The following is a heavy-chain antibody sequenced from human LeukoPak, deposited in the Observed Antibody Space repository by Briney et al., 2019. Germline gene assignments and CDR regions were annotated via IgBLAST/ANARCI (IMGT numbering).Heavy chain of an antibody. J-gene: IGHJ4*02. CDR1: GGSISSYY. Sequence: SETLSLTCTVSGGSISSYYWSWIRQPAGKGLEWIGRIYTSGTTNYNPSLKSRVTMSVDTSKNQFSLKLSTVTAADTAVYYCARDDFWSGYNDYWGQGSLLTVSS. CDR3: ARDDFWSGYNDY. CDR2: IYTSGTT. V-gene: IGHV4-4*07. D-gene: IGHD3-3*01.